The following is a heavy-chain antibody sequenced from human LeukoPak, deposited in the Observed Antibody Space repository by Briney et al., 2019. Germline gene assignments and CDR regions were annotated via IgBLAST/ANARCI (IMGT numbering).Heavy chain of an antibody. V-gene: IGHV3-23*01. CDR2: VSVGGST. D-gene: IGHD1-14*01. J-gene: IGHJ4*02. CDR1: GFTFSSYA. CDR3: AKFTSNEITPFDY. Sequence: GGSLRLSCAASGFTFSSYAMSWVRQAPGKGLEWVSAVSVGGSTYYADSVKGRFTISRDNSKNTPYLQMNSLRVEDTAVYYCAKFTSNEITPFDYWGQGTLVTVSS.